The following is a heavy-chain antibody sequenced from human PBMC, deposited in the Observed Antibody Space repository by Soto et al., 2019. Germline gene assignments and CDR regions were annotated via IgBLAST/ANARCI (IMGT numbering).Heavy chain of an antibody. CDR3: ASIDFWSGYHDY. CDR2: IYYSGST. D-gene: IGHD3-3*01. CDR1: GGSISSSSYY. V-gene: IGHV4-39*01. Sequence: SETLSLTCTVSGGSISSSSYYWGWIRQPPGKGLEWIGSIYYSGSTYYNPSLKSRVTISVDTSKNQFSLKLSSVTAADTAVYYCASIDFWSGYHDYWGQGTLVTVSS. J-gene: IGHJ4*02.